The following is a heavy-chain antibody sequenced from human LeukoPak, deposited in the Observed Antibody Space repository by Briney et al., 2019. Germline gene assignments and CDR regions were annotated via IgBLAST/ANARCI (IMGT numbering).Heavy chain of an antibody. Sequence: PSETLSLTCAVYGRSFSGYYWTWIRQTPGKGLEWIGEINHSGITDYNPSLRSRVTISVDTSKNQFSLKLSSVTAADTAIYYCARAVIVVAAATQRNWFDPWGQGTLVTVSS. J-gene: IGHJ5*02. CDR2: INHSGIT. CDR3: ARAVIVVAAATQRNWFDP. V-gene: IGHV4-34*01. D-gene: IGHD2-15*01. CDR1: GRSFSGYY.